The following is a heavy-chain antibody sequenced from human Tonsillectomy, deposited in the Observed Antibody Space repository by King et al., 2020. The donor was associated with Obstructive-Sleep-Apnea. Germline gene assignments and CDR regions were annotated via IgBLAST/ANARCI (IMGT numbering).Heavy chain of an antibody. CDR1: GYSITSGYY. D-gene: IGHD3-22*01. CDR3: ARVGHYDTSGYYSFDY. CDR2: ISHSGST. V-gene: IGHV4-38-2*02. J-gene: IGHJ4*02. Sequence: VQLQESGPGLVKPSETLSLTCTVSGYSITSGYYLGRIRQPPGEGRDGIGSISHSGSTYYKLSLKSRVTISVDTSKTQFSLKLSSVTAADTAVYYCARVGHYDTSGYYSFDYWGQGTLVTVSS.